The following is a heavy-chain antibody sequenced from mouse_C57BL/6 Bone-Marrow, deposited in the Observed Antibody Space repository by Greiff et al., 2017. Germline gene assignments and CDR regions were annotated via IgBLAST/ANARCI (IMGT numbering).Heavy chain of an antibody. CDR1: GYTFTDYN. CDR2: INPNNGGT. CDR3: ARRNEYLDY. J-gene: IGHJ2*01. V-gene: IGHV1-18*01. Sequence: EVQLQQSGPELVKPGASVKIPCKASGYTFTDYNMDWVKQSHGKSLEWIGDINPNNGGTIYNQKFKGKATLTVAKSSSTAYMELRSLTSEDTAVYYGARRNEYLDYWGQGTTLTVAS.